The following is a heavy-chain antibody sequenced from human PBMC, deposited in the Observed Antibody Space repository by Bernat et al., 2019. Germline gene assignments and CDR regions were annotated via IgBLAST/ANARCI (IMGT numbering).Heavy chain of an antibody. D-gene: IGHD1-26*01. Sequence: EVQMLESGGGLVQPGGSLRLSCAASGITFSSYAMTWVRQAPGKGQEWVSAVSGSGGSTYYAESVKGRFTISRDNSKDTLYLQMNRLRAEDTAVYYCAARSGVGGTGRRFDYWGQGTLVTVSS. J-gene: IGHJ4*02. CDR1: GITFSSYA. CDR3: AARSGVGGTGRRFDY. CDR2: VSGSGGST. V-gene: IGHV3-23*01.